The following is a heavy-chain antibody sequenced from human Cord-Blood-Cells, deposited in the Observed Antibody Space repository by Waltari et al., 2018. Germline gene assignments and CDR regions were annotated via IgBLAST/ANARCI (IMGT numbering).Heavy chain of an antibody. D-gene: IGHD4-17*01. CDR1: GCTFSSFW. J-gene: IGHJ4*02. V-gene: IGHV3-7*01. Sequence: EVQLVESGGGLVQPGGSLSLSCGASGCTFSSFWMSWVRQAPGKGLEWVANIKQDGSEKYYVDSVKGRFTISRDNAKNSLYLQMNSLRAEDTAVYYCARIWHSYGDFDYWGQGTLVTVSS. CDR2: IKQDGSEK. CDR3: ARIWHSYGDFDY.